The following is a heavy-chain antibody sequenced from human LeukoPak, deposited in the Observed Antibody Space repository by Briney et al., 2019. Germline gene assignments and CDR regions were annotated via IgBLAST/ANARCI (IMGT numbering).Heavy chain of an antibody. Sequence: SETLSLTCTVSGGSISSYYWSWIRQPPGKGLEWIGYIYYSGSTNYNPSLKSRVTISVDTSKNQFSLKLSSVTAADTAVYYCASANSLYDFWSGYRDDAFDIWGQGTMVTVSS. CDR2: IYYSGST. CDR3: ASANSLYDFWSGYRDDAFDI. J-gene: IGHJ3*02. D-gene: IGHD3-3*01. CDR1: GGSISSYY. V-gene: IGHV4-59*01.